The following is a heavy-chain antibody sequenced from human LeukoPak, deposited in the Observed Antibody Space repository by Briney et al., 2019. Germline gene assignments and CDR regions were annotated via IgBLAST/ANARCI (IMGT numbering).Heavy chain of an antibody. CDR3: ARGRNIVATIIGY. CDR2: MNPNSGNT. J-gene: IGHJ4*02. V-gene: IGHV1-8*01. Sequence: ASVKVSCKASGYTFTSCDINWVRQATGQGLEWMGWMNPNSGNTGYAQKFQGRVTMTRNTSISTAYMELSSLRSEDTAVYYCARGRNIVATIIGYWGQGTLVTVSS. D-gene: IGHD5-12*01. CDR1: GYTFTSCD.